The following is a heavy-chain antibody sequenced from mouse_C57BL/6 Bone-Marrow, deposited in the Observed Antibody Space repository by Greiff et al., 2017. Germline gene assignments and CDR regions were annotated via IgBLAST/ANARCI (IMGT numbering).Heavy chain of an antibody. CDR2: ISYDGSN. Sequence: DVKLQESGPGLVKPSQSLSLTCSVTGYSITSGYYWNWIRQFPGNKLEWMGYISYDGSNNYNPSLKNRISITRDTSKSQFFLKLNSVTTEETATYYCARELPNGSSYWYFDVVGTGTTVTVSS. CDR3: ARELPNGSSYWYFDV. D-gene: IGHD1-1*01. CDR1: GYSITSGYY. J-gene: IGHJ1*03. V-gene: IGHV3-6*01.